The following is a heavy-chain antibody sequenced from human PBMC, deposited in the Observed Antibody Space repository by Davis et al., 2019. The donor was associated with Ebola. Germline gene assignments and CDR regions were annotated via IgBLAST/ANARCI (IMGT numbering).Heavy chain of an antibody. CDR2: INHSGST. D-gene: IGHD5-18*01. CDR1: GGSFSGYY. Sequence: SETLSLTCAVYGGSFSGYYWSWIRQPPGKGLEWIGEINHSGSTNYNPSLKSRVTISVDTSTNKFSLKLSSVTAADTAVYYCAGGYSYGQRWFDPWGQGTLVTVSS. J-gene: IGHJ5*02. CDR3: AGGYSYGQRWFDP. V-gene: IGHV4-34*01.